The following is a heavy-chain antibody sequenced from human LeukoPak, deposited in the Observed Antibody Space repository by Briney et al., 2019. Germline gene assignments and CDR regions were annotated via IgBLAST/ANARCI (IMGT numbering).Heavy chain of an antibody. CDR1: GFTVSSNH. J-gene: IGHJ4*02. D-gene: IGHD2-21*01. CDR3: AREFQVGIGLDY. Sequence: GGSLRLSCAASGFTVSSNHMSWVREAPGEGLERGSVIYSGGSTYYADSAKCRFTISRDNSKNTLYLQMNSLRAEDTAVYYCAREFQVGIGLDYWGQGTLVTVSS. CDR2: IYSGGST. V-gene: IGHV3-53*01.